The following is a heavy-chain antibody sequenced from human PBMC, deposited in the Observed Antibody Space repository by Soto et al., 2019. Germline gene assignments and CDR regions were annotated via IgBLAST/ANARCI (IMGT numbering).Heavy chain of an antibody. D-gene: IGHD3-22*01. J-gene: IGHJ4*02. CDR1: GFTFSSYA. CDR2: ISGGGGST. V-gene: IGHV3-23*01. Sequence: GGSLRLSCATSGFTFSSYAMNWVRQAPGKGLEWVSAISGGGGSTYYADSVKGRFTISRDNSKNTLYLQMNSLRAEDTAVYYCAKRSLTYYYDSSGYYYGYWGQGTLVTVSS. CDR3: AKRSLTYYYDSSGYYYGY.